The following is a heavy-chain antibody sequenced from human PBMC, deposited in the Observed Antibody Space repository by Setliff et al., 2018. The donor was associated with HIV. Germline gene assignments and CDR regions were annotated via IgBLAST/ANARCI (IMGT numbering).Heavy chain of an antibody. D-gene: IGHD2-2*01. CDR3: ARVRVPAARGAFDI. V-gene: IGHV4-31*03. CDR2: IYYSGST. J-gene: IGHJ3*02. CDR1: GGSISSGGYY. Sequence: SETLSLTCTVSGGSISSGGYYWSWIRQHPGKGLEWIGYIYYSGSTYYNPSLKSRVTISVDTSKNQFSLKLSSVTAADTAVYYCARVRVPAARGAFDIWGQGTMVTVS.